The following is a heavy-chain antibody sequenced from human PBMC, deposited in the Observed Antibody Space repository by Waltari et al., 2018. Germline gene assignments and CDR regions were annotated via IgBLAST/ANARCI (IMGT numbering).Heavy chain of an antibody. Sequence: QVQLVQSGAEVKKPGSSVKVSCKASGGTFSSYAISWVRQAPGQGLEWMGRSIPIFGTANYAQKFQGRVTITADKSTSTAYMELSNLRSEDTAVYYCARDDYGDFNWFDPWGQGTLVTVSS. CDR1: GGTFSSYA. D-gene: IGHD4-17*01. V-gene: IGHV1-69*08. J-gene: IGHJ5*02. CDR2: SIPIFGTA. CDR3: ARDDYGDFNWFDP.